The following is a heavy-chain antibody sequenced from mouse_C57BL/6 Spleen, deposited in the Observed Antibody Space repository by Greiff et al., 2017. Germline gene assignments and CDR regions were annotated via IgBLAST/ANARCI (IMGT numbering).Heavy chain of an antibody. CDR1: GFTFSSYA. Sequence: EVQLVESGGGLVKPGGSLKLSCAASGFTFSSYAMSWVRQTPEKRLEWVATISDGGSYTYYPDNVKGRFTISRDNAKNNLYLQMSHLKSEDTAMYYCARDPFAYWDQGTLVTVSA. J-gene: IGHJ3*01. CDR3: ARDPFAY. V-gene: IGHV5-4*01. CDR2: ISDGGSYT.